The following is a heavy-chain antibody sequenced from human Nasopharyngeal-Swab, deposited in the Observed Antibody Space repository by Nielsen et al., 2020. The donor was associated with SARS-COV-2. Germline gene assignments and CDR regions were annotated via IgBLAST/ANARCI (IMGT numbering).Heavy chain of an antibody. CDR2: LAHDARNE. Sequence: LKISCAASGFTFSSFVMHWVRPAPGQGLEWLSFLAHDARNEYYGDSGKGRFSISRDSSKNTLSLQMTNLRGDAPAVYYCARDAPAPYGAFYLGLGTLVTVSS. J-gene: IGHJ4*02. V-gene: IGHV3-30*03. D-gene: IGHD4-17*01. CDR1: GFTFSSFV. CDR3: ARDAPAPYGAFY.